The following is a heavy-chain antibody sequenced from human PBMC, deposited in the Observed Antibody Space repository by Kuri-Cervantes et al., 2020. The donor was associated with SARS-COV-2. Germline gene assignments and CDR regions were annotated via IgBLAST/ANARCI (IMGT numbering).Heavy chain of an antibody. D-gene: IGHD2-8*02. Sequence: LSLTCAASGFTFSSYAMHWVRQAPGKGLEWVASISGSSNYIYYADSLKGRFTISRDNAKNALFLQMNGLRAEDTAVYYCARAAYCTGGSCYFDFWGQGTLVTVSS. J-gene: IGHJ4*02. CDR1: GFTFSSYA. V-gene: IGHV3-21*01. CDR2: ISGSSNYI. CDR3: ARAAYCTGGSCYFDF.